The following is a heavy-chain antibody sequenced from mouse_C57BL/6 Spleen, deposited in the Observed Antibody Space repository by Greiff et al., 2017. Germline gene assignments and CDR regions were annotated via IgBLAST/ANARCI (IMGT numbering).Heavy chain of an antibody. CDR3: AAPGSRYYRLAY. J-gene: IGHJ3*01. V-gene: IGHV1-81*01. CDR2: INPRSGNT. D-gene: IGHD1-1*01. Sequence: QVQLKESGAELVRPGASVKLSCKASGYTFTSYGISWVKQRPGQGLEWIGEINPRSGNTYYNEKFKGKATLTADKSSSTAYMELSSLTSEDSAVYFCAAPGSRYYRLAYWGQGTLVTVSA. CDR1: GYTFTSYG.